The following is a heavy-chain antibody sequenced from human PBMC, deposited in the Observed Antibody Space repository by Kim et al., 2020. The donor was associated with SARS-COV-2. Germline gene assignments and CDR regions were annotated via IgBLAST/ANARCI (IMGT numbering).Heavy chain of an antibody. V-gene: IGHV3-11*05. J-gene: IGHJ4*02. Sequence: GSLRLSCAASGINFSDYYMSWIRQAPGKGLEWISYISSSGSYTKYADSLKGRFTISRDNAENSLYLEMNSLRAEDTAVYYCARVAVGASSWHYFDSWGQGSLVTVSS. CDR3: ARVAVGASSWHYFDS. CDR1: GINFSDYY. D-gene: IGHD6-13*01. CDR2: ISSSGSYT.